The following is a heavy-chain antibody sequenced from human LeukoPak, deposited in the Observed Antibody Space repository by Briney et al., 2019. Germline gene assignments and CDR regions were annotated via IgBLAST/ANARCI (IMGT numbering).Heavy chain of an antibody. J-gene: IGHJ4*02. CDR2: IKSKTDGGTI. V-gene: IGHV3-15*01. CDR1: GFTLWNVR. D-gene: IGHD3-10*01. Sequence: GGSLRHSSADSGFTLWNVRVSCVRQAPGKGLEWVGRIKSKTDGGTIDYAAPVKDRFTISRDDSKNTLFLEMNSLKTEDTAVYYCTSGVSRPDWGRRPLVTVSS. CDR3: TSGVSRPD.